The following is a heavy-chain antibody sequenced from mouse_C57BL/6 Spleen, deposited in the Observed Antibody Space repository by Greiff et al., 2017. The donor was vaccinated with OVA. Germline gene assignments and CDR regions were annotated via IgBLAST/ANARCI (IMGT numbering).Heavy chain of an antibody. Sequence: VQLQQPGAELVKPGASVKLSCKASGYTFTSYWMHWVKQRPGRGLEWIGRIDPNSGGTKYNEKFKSKATLTVDKPSSTAYMQLSSLTSEDSAVYYGARSEQLRAYYFDYWGQGTTLTVSS. CDR2: IDPNSGGT. J-gene: IGHJ2*01. V-gene: IGHV1-72*01. CDR1: GYTFTSYW. CDR3: ARSEQLRAYYFDY. D-gene: IGHD3-2*02.